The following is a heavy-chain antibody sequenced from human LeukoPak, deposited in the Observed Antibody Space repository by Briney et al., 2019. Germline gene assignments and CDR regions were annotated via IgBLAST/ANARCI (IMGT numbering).Heavy chain of an antibody. J-gene: IGHJ4*02. CDR1: GGTFSDNA. D-gene: IGHD4-11*01. V-gene: IGHV1-18*04. CDR3: ARINYRPIIKFFDF. Sequence: ASVKVSCKASGGTFSDNAISWVRQAPGQRLEWMDAQKLQGRVTMTTDTSTSTAYMELRSLRSDDTAVYYCARINYRPIIKFFDFWGQGTLVTVSS.